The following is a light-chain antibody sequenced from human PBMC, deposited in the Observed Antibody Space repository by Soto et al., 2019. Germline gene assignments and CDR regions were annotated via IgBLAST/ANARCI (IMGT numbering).Light chain of an antibody. Sequence: EVVLTQSPATLSLSPGERATLSCRASQCVGSRLAWYQHKPGQAPRLLIYDTSTRATGIPARFSGSGSGTEFTLIISSLPSEDSAIYYCQQRQSWPRTFGQGTKVDIK. V-gene: IGKV3-11*01. CDR1: QCVGSR. CDR2: DTS. CDR3: QQRQSWPRT. J-gene: IGKJ1*01.